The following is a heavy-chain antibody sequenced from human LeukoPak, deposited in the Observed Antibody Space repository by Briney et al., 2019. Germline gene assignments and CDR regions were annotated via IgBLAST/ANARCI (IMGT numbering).Heavy chain of an antibody. CDR2: IWYDGSNK. V-gene: IGHV3-33*01. D-gene: IGHD6-6*01. CDR1: GFTFSSYG. CDR3: AREEYSSSSRAFDI. J-gene: IGHJ3*02. Sequence: PGRSLRLSCAASGFTFSSYGMHWVRQAPGKGLEWVAVIWYDGSNKYYADSVRGRFTISRDNSENTLYLQMNSLRAEDTAVYYCAREEYSSSSRAFDIWGQGTMVTVSS.